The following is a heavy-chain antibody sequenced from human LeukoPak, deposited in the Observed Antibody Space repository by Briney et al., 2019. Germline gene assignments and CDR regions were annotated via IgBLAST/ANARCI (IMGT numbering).Heavy chain of an antibody. Sequence: NAGGSLRLSCAASGFTLSRYSMNWVRQAPGKGLEWVSSISTSSSYIYYADSVKGRFTISRDNAKNSLYLQMNSLRAEDTAVYYCAKGIIVVVNYFDYWGQGTLVTVSS. CDR2: ISTSSSYI. D-gene: IGHD2-21*01. CDR1: GFTLSRYS. V-gene: IGHV3-21*04. CDR3: AKGIIVVVNYFDY. J-gene: IGHJ4*02.